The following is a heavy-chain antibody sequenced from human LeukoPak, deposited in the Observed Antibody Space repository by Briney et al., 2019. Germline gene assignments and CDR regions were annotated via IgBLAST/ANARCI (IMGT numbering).Heavy chain of an antibody. CDR1: GFSFSSYG. J-gene: IGHJ4*02. D-gene: IGHD6-19*01. Sequence: PGGSLRLSCAASGFSFSSYGMHWVRQAPGKGLEWVAVISYDGSNKYYADSVKGRFTISRDNSKNTLYLQMNSLRAEDTAVYYCAKSLFGESDGSGWYGEDYWGQGTLVTVSS. V-gene: IGHV3-30*18. CDR2: ISYDGSNK. CDR3: AKSLFGESDGSGWYGEDY.